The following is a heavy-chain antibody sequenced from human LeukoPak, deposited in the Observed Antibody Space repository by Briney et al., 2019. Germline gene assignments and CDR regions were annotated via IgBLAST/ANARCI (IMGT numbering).Heavy chain of an antibody. CDR1: GGFISSYY. CDR2: IYYSGST. J-gene: IGHJ3*02. V-gene: IGHV4-59*01. D-gene: IGHD6-19*01. CDR3: ASRTVAGAFDI. Sequence: MPSGTLSLTCTVSGGFISSYYWSWIRQPPGKGLEWIGYIYYSGSTNYNPSLKSRVTISVDTSKNQFSLKLSSVTAADTAVYYCASRTVAGAFDIWGQGTMVTVSS.